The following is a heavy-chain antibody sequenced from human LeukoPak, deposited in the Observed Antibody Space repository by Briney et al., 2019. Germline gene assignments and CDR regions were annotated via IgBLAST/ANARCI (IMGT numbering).Heavy chain of an antibody. CDR3: AIGIAAANYYYYYMDV. J-gene: IGHJ6*03. V-gene: IGHV1-8*01. CDR2: MNPNSGNT. Sequence: ASVKVSCMGSGYTFTSYDINWVRQATGRGLEWMRWMNPNSGNTGYAQKFQGRVTMTRNTSISTAYMELSSLRSEDTAVYYCAIGIAAANYYYYYMDVWGKGTTVTVSS. CDR1: GYTFTSYD. D-gene: IGHD6-13*01.